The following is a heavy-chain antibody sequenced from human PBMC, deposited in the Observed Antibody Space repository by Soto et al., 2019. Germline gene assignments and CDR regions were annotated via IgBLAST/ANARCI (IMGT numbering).Heavy chain of an antibody. CDR3: ARDDIVVVVAASYYYGMDV. CDR1: GGTFSSYA. J-gene: IGHJ6*02. D-gene: IGHD2-15*01. V-gene: IGHV1-69*01. Sequence: QVQLVQSWAEVKKPGSSVKVSCKASGGTFSSYAISWVRQAPGQGLEWMGGIIPIFGTANYAQKFQGRVTITADESTSTAYMELSSLRSEDTAVYYCARDDIVVVVAASYYYGMDVWGQGTTVTVSS. CDR2: IIPIFGTA.